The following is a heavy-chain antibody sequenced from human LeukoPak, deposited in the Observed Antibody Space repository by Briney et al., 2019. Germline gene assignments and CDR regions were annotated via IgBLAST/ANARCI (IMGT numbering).Heavy chain of an antibody. CDR2: IYHSGST. D-gene: IGHD2-2*01. V-gene: IGHV4-30-2*01. CDR3: ARVRIGGGYCSSTSCYFDY. Sequence: PSQTLSLTCAVSGGSISSGGYSWSWIRQPPGKGLEWIGYIYHSGSTYYNPSLKSRVTTSVDRSKNQFSLKLSSVTAADTAVYYCARVRIGGGYCSSTSCYFDYWGQGTLVTVSS. J-gene: IGHJ4*02. CDR1: GGSISSGGYS.